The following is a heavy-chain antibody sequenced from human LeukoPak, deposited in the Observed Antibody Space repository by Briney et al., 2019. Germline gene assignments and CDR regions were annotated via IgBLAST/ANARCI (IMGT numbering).Heavy chain of an antibody. CDR1: GYTFTNYY. D-gene: IGHD6-13*01. Sequence: ASVQVSCQASGYTFTNYYMHWVRQAPGQGLEWMGIINPSGGSTSYTQKLQGRISMTRDTSTNTVYMELSSLKSDDTAVYYCARSVSGSSWYATSDYWGQGTLVTVSS. CDR2: INPSGGST. J-gene: IGHJ4*02. CDR3: ARSVSGSSWYATSDY. V-gene: IGHV1-46*01.